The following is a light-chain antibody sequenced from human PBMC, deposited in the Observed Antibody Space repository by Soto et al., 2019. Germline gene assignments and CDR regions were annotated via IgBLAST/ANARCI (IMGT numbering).Light chain of an antibody. Sequence: EILMTQSPATLSVSPGERATVSCRASQSVSSNLAWYQQKPGQAPRLLIYGASTRATGIPARFSGSGSGTQFTLTISSLQSEDFAVYYCQQYNNWPPAWTFGQGTKVDIK. J-gene: IGKJ1*01. CDR1: QSVSSN. V-gene: IGKV3-15*01. CDR3: QQYNNWPPAWT. CDR2: GAS.